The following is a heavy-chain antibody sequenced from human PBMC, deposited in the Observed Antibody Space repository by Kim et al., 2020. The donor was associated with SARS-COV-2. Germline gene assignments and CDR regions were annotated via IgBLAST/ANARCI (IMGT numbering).Heavy chain of an antibody. J-gene: IGHJ4*02. V-gene: IGHV3-21*01. Sequence: YAESVKGRFTIARDNAKNSLYLQMNSLRAEDTAVYYCARGSSSNGSILDYWGQGTLVTVSS. D-gene: IGHD6-6*01. CDR3: ARGSSSNGSILDY.